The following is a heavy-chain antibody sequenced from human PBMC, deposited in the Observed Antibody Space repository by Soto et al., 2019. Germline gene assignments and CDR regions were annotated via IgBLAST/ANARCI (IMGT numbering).Heavy chain of an antibody. CDR3: ARDGGRHSGGIDY. CDR2: IIPIFGTA. Sequence: SVKVSCKASGGTFSSYAISWVRQAPGQGLEWMGEIIPIFGTANYAQKFQGRVTITADESTSTAYMELSSLRSEDTAVYYCARDGGRHSGGIDYWGQGTLVTVSS. V-gene: IGHV1-69*13. J-gene: IGHJ4*02. CDR1: GGTFSSYA. D-gene: IGHD1-26*01.